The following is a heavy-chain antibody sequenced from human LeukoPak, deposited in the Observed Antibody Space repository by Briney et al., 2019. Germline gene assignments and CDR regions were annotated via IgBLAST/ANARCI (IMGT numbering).Heavy chain of an antibody. D-gene: IGHD3-3*01. Sequence: SETLSLTCTVSGGSINSYYWSWIRQPPGKRLEWIGYIYYSGSTNYNPSLKSRVTISVDTSKNQFSPKLSSVTAADTAVYYCARGVGDLEWLLREVFFDYWGQGTLVTVSS. CDR1: GGSINSYY. V-gene: IGHV4-59*08. J-gene: IGHJ4*02. CDR2: IYYSGST. CDR3: ARGVGDLEWLLREVFFDY.